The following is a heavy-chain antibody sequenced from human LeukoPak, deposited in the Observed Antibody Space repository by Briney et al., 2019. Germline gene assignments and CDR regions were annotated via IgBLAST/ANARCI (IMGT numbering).Heavy chain of an antibody. CDR1: GDSMRIYY. J-gene: IGHJ4*02. CDR3: ARTPYYDSTPFDY. Sequence: SETLSLTCSVSGDSMRIYYWSWIRQPPGKGLEWIGDIYHSGSTHHNPSLKSRVTISVDTSKNQFSLRLSSVIAADTAVYFCARTPYYDSTPFDYWGQGTLVTVSS. V-gene: IGHV4-59*01. D-gene: IGHD3-22*01. CDR2: IYHSGST.